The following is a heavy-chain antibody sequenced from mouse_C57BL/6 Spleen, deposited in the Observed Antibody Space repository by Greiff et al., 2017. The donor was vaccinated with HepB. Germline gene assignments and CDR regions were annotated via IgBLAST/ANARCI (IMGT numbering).Heavy chain of an antibody. CDR2: INPSNGGT. CDR3: ARAYGSSYWYFDV. CDR1: GYTFTSYW. J-gene: IGHJ1*03. V-gene: IGHV1-53*01. Sequence: VQLQQPGTELVKPGASVKLSCKASGYTFTSYWMHWVKQRPGQGLEWIGNINPSNGGTNYNEKFKSKATLTVDKSSSTAYMQLSSLTSEDSAVYDCARAYGSSYWYFDVWGTGTTVTVAS. D-gene: IGHD1-1*01.